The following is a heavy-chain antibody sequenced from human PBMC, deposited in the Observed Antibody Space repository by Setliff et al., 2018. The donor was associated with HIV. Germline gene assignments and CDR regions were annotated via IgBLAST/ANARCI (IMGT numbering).Heavy chain of an antibody. CDR1: GGSISSYY. D-gene: IGHD2-2*01. J-gene: IGHJ6*03. CDR3: ARDLLGYCSSTSCHSHYMDV. Sequence: PSETLSLTCTVSGGSISSYYWSWIRQPPGKGLEWIGYIYYSGSTNYNPSLKSRVTISVDTSKNQFSLKLSSVTAADTAVYYCARDLLGYCSSTSCHSHYMDVWGKGTTFTVSS. CDR2: IYYSGST. V-gene: IGHV4-59*01.